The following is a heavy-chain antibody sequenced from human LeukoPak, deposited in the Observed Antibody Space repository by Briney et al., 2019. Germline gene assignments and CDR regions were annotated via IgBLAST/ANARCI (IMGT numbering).Heavy chain of an antibody. V-gene: IGHV3-21*06. CDR3: ARSRGMSMNDKDLRF. CDR2: IKGSDNYI. CDR1: GFTFSAYT. D-gene: IGHD3-10*01. J-gene: IGHJ4*02. Sequence: PGGSLSLSCAASGFTFSAYTLNWVRQAPGKGLEWVSSIKGSDNYIYNTHTVAGRFSVSTDDAQNSIYLQMNSLSVQDTAIYYCARSRGMSMNDKDLRFRGQGSLVTVSS.